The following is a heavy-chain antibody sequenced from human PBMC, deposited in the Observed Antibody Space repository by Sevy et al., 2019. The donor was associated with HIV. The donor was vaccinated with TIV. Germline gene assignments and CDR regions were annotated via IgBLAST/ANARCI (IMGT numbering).Heavy chain of an antibody. Sequence: KQSQTLSLTCAISGDSVSSNSAAWNWIRQSPSRGLEWLGRTYYRSKWYNDYAVSVKSRITINPDTSKNQFSLQLNSVTPEDTAVYYCARADPYYYDSSGYYYFDYWGQGTLVTVSS. CDR3: ARADPYYYDSSGYYYFDY. CDR1: GDSVSSNSAA. J-gene: IGHJ4*02. V-gene: IGHV6-1*01. CDR2: TYYRSKWYN. D-gene: IGHD3-22*01.